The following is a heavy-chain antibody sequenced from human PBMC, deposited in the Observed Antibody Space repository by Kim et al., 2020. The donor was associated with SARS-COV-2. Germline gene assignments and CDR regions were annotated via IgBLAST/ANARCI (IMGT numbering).Heavy chain of an antibody. Sequence: GGSLRLSCAASGFTFDDYGMSWVRQAPGKGLEWVSGINWNGGSTGYADSVKGRFTISRDNAKNSLYLQMNSLRAEDTALYYCARGGYGDNRALGMDVWGQGTTVTVSS. J-gene: IGHJ6*02. D-gene: IGHD4-17*01. CDR2: INWNGGST. CDR3: ARGGYGDNRALGMDV. V-gene: IGHV3-20*04. CDR1: GFTFDDYG.